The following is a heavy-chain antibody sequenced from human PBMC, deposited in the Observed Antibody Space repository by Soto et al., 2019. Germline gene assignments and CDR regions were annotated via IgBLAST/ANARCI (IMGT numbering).Heavy chain of an antibody. Sequence: QVQLQQWGAGLLKPSETLSLTCAVYGGCFSGYYWSWIRQPPGKGLEWIGEINHSGSTNYNPSLKSRVTLSVDTSKNQFSLKLCSVTAVDTAVHYCARPNPYYYYGMDVWGQGTTVTISS. CDR1: GGCFSGYY. V-gene: IGHV4-34*01. J-gene: IGHJ6*02. CDR3: ARPNPYYYYGMDV. D-gene: IGHD2-8*01. CDR2: INHSGST.